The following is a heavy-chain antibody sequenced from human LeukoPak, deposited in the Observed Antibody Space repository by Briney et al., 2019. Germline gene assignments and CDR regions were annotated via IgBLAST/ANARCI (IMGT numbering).Heavy chain of an antibody. D-gene: IGHD5-24*01. CDR3: ARDGRMATTDTEQFDY. CDR1: GFTFSSYE. Sequence: GGSLRLSRAASGFTFSSYEMHWVRQAPGKGLEWVSYISSSDSTIYYADSVKGRFTISRDNAKNSLYLQMNSLRAEDTAVYYCARDGRMATTDTEQFDYWGQGTLVTVSS. CDR2: ISSSDSTI. J-gene: IGHJ4*02. V-gene: IGHV3-48*03.